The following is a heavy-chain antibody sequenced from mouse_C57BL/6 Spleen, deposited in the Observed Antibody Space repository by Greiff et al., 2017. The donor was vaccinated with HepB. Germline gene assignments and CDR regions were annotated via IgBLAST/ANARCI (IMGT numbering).Heavy chain of an antibody. J-gene: IGHJ2*01. Sequence: EVQLQESGPGLVKPSPSLSLTCSVTGYSITSGYYWNWIRQFPGNKLEWMGYISYDGSNNYNPTLKNRISITRDTSKNQFFLKLNSVTTEDTATYYCARDGDPDYWGQGTTLTVSS. D-gene: IGHD2-13*01. CDR1: GYSITSGYY. V-gene: IGHV3-6*01. CDR3: ARDGDPDY. CDR2: ISYDGSN.